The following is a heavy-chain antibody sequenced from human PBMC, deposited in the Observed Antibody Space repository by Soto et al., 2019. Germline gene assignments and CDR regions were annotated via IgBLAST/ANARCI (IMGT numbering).Heavy chain of an antibody. V-gene: IGHV3-23*01. D-gene: IGHD4-4*01. J-gene: IGHJ4*02. CDR3: AKSRGDSWTTYFFDY. CDR2: ISGSGQTT. CDR1: GFTFSSYS. Sequence: EAQLLESGGGSVQPGGSLMLSCAASGFTFSSYSLSWLRQAPGKGLEWVSGISGSGQTTHYKDSVKGRFTISRDNFRNTLYLQVNSLRAEDTAIYFCAKSRGDSWTTYFFDYWGQGALVTVSS.